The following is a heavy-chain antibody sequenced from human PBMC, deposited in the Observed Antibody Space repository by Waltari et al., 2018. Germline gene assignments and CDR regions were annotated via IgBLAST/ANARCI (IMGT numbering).Heavy chain of an antibody. CDR2: ISGSGGST. V-gene: IGHV3-23*01. J-gene: IGHJ3*02. D-gene: IGHD6-13*01. CDR3: AKPLYSSITSDAFDI. CDR1: GGSISSSSYY. Sequence: LQLQESGPGLVKPSATLSLTCTVSGGSISSSSYYWGWIRQPPGKGLEWVSAISGSGGSTYYADSVKGRFTISRDNSKNTLYLQMNSLRAEDTAVYYCAKPLYSSITSDAFDIWGQGTMVTVSS.